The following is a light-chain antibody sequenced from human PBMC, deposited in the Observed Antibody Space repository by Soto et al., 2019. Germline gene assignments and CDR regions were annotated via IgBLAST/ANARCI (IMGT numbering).Light chain of an antibody. V-gene: IGLV2-14*01. CDR2: DVS. CDR1: SSDVGGYNY. J-gene: IGLJ1*01. CDR3: SSYTSSSTPP. Sequence: QSALTQPASVSGSPGQSITISCTGTSSDVGGYNYVSWYQQHPGKAPKLMIYDVSNRPSGVSNRFSGSKSGNTASLTISGLQAEYETDYYCSSYTSSSTPPFGTGTKLTVL.